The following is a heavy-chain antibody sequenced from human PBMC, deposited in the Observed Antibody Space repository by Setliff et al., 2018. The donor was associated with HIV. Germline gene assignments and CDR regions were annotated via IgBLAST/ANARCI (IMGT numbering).Heavy chain of an antibody. D-gene: IGHD6-19*01. V-gene: IGHV4-61*02. CDR2: FYTSGST. CDR1: GGSISSGSYY. Sequence: PSETLSLTCTVSGGSISSGSYYWSWIRQPPGKGLEWIGRFYTSGSTYYSPSLKSRVTMSVDTSKNQFSLKLSSVTAADTAVYYCARGDWYDFFDYWRQGTLVTVSS. J-gene: IGHJ4*02. CDR3: ARGDWYDFFDY.